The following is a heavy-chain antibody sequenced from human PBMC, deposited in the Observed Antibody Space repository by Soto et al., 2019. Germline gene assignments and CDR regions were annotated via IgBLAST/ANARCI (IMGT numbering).Heavy chain of an antibody. Sequence: EVQLVESGGGLVQPGGSLRLSCAASGFTFSSYSMNWVRQAPGKGLEWGSYISSSSITIYYADSVKGRFTISRDNAKNSLYLQMNSLRAEDTAVYYCARDNQAYYDILTGYEPFDYWGQGTLVTVSS. D-gene: IGHD3-9*01. CDR2: ISSSSITI. CDR3: ARDNQAYYDILTGYEPFDY. V-gene: IGHV3-48*01. CDR1: GFTFSSYS. J-gene: IGHJ4*02.